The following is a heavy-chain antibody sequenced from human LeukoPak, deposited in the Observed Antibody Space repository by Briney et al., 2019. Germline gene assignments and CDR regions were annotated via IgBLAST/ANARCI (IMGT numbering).Heavy chain of an antibody. D-gene: IGHD1-14*01. Sequence: GGSLRLSCAASGFTFSSYWMHWVRQVPGKGLVWVSRINPGGSSTAYADSVKGRFTISRDNAKNTLYPQMDSLRAEDTAIYYCARRNQADDYWGQGTLVTVSS. CDR2: INPGGSST. CDR3: ARRNQADDY. CDR1: GFTFSSYW. V-gene: IGHV3-74*01. J-gene: IGHJ4*02.